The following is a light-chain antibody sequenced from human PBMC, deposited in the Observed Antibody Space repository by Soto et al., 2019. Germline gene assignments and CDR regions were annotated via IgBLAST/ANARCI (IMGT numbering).Light chain of an antibody. Sequence: EIVLTQSPGTLSLSPGERATLSCRASQSVSSTFLAWYQQKPGQAPRLLIYGASSRATGIPDRFSGSGSGTDFTLTISRLKPEDFAVYYCHQYDNSPRTFGQGTKVEIK. CDR1: QSVSSTF. J-gene: IGKJ1*01. CDR3: HQYDNSPRT. CDR2: GAS. V-gene: IGKV3-20*01.